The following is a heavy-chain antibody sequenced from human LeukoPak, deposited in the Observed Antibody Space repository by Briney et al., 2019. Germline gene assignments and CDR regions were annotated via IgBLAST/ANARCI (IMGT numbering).Heavy chain of an antibody. V-gene: IGHV1-18*01. D-gene: IGHD6-19*01. J-gene: IGHJ4*02. CDR3: AVIAVAGTSYFDY. Sequence: GASVKVSCKASGYTFTSYGISWVRQAPGQGLEWMGWISAYSGNTNYAQKLQGRVTMTTDTSTSTAYMELRSLRPDDTAVYYCAVIAVAGTSYFDYWGQGTLVTVSS. CDR1: GYTFTSYG. CDR2: ISAYSGNT.